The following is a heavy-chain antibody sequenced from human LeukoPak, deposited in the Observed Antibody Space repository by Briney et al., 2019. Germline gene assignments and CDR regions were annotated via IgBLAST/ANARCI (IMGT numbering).Heavy chain of an antibody. V-gene: IGHV4-59*01. CDR3: ARGTLGDYGYYYYGMDV. CDR1: GGSISSYY. Sequence: KPSETLSLTCTVSGGSISSYYWSWIRQPPGKGLEWIGYIYYSGSTNYNPSLKSRVTISVDTSKNQFSLKLSSVTAADTAVYYCARGTLGDYGYYYYGMDVWGQGTTVTVSS. CDR2: IYYSGST. J-gene: IGHJ6*02. D-gene: IGHD4-17*01.